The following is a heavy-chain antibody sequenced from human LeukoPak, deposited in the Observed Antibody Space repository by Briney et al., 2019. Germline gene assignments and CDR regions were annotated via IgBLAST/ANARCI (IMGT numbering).Heavy chain of an antibody. J-gene: IGHJ4*02. D-gene: IGHD3-3*01. Sequence: GGSLRLSCAASGFTFNDYYMSWVRQAPGKGLEWVANIKQDGSEKYYVDSVKGRFTISRDNAKNSLYLQMNSLRAEDTAVYYCARDTIFGADYFDYWGQGTLVTVSS. CDR3: ARDTIFGADYFDY. V-gene: IGHV3-7*01. CDR1: GFTFNDYY. CDR2: IKQDGSEK.